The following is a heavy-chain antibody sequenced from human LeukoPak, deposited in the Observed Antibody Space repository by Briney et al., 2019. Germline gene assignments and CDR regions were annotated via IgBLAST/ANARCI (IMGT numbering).Heavy chain of an antibody. J-gene: IGHJ4*02. Sequence: QAGGSLRLSCAASGFTFSSYGMSWVRQAPGKGLEWVSAISGSGGSTYYADSVKGRFTISRDNSKNTLYLQMNSLRAEDTAVYYCAKDRRYFDSSFDYWGQGTLVTVSS. V-gene: IGHV3-23*01. CDR2: ISGSGGST. D-gene: IGHD3-9*01. CDR1: GFTFSSYG. CDR3: AKDRRYFDSSFDY.